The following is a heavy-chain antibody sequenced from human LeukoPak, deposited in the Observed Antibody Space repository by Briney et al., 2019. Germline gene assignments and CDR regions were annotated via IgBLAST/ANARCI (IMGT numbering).Heavy chain of an antibody. CDR2: IYHSGST. D-gene: IGHD3-10*01. V-gene: IGHV4-38-2*02. CDR1: GYSISSGYY. Sequence: SETLSLTCTVSGYSISSGYYWGWIRQPPGKGLEWIGSIYHSGSTYYNPSLKSRVTISVDTSKNQFSLKLSSVTAADTAVYYCASLWFGEPSLNAFDIWGQGTMVTVSS. J-gene: IGHJ3*02. CDR3: ASLWFGEPSLNAFDI.